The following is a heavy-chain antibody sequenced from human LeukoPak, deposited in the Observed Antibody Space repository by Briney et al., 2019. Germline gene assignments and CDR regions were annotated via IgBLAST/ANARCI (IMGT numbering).Heavy chain of an antibody. CDR3: ARDPASDTIFGDAFDY. CDR2: INWNGGST. Sequence: GGSLRLSCAASGFTFDDYGMSWVRQAPGKGLEWVSGINWNGGSTGYADSVKGRFTISRDNAKNSLYLQMNSLRAEDTALYYCARDPASDTIFGDAFDYWGQGTLVTVSS. CDR1: GFTFDDYG. D-gene: IGHD3-3*01. J-gene: IGHJ4*02. V-gene: IGHV3-20*04.